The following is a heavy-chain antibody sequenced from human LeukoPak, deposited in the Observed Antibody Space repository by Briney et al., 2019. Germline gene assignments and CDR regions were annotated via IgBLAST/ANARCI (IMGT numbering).Heavy chain of an antibody. J-gene: IGHJ5*02. V-gene: IGHV1-2*02. CDR2: INPNSGGT. CDR1: GYTFTDYY. CDR3: ARGVLAGYDSSGYPFYNRFDP. D-gene: IGHD3-22*01. Sequence: ASVTVSCKASGYTFTDYYIHWVRQAPGQGLEWMGWINPNSGGTNYAQNFQGRVTMTRDTSINTAYMELSRLRSDDTAVYYCARGVLAGYDSSGYPFYNRFDPWGQGTLVTVSS.